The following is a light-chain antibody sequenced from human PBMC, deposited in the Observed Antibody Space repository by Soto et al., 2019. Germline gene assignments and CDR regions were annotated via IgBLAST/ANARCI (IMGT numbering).Light chain of an antibody. V-gene: IGLV2-23*01. CDR2: EGS. CDR3: SSYAGGVV. J-gene: IGLJ3*02. CDR1: SSGVENYNL. Sequence: QSGLTQPASVSGSPGQSITLSCTRASSGVENYNLVSWYQHHPGKAPKLIIYEGSQRPSGVSDRFSGSKSGNTASLTISGLQAEDEADYYCSSYAGGVVFGGGTKLTVL.